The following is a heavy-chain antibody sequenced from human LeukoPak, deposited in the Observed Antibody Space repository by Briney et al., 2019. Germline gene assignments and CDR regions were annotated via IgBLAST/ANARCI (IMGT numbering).Heavy chain of an antibody. V-gene: IGHV1-69*04. CDR2: IIPILGIA. D-gene: IGHD5-12*01. CDR3: ARVPSGYDYGPNYYYYGMDV. J-gene: IGHJ6*02. CDR1: GGTFSSYA. Sequence: ASVKVSCKASGGTFSSYAISWVRQAPGQGLEWMGRIIPILGIANYAQKFQGRVTITADKSTSTAYMELSSLRSEDTAVYYCARVPSGYDYGPNYYYYGMDVWGQGTTVTVSS.